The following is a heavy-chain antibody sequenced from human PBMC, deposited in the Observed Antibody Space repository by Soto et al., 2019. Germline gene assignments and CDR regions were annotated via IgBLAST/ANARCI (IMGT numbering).Heavy chain of an antibody. CDR3: ARPIVGATWNYYSGMDV. J-gene: IGHJ6*02. CDR1: GGSISSSSYY. D-gene: IGHD1-26*01. V-gene: IGHV4-39*07. Sequence: PSETLSLTCDVSGGSISSSSYYWGWIRQPPGKGLEWIGSIYYSGSTYYADSVKGRFTISRDNSKNTLYLQMNSLRAEDTAVYYCARPIVGATWNYYSGMDVWGQGTTVTVSS. CDR2: IYYSGST.